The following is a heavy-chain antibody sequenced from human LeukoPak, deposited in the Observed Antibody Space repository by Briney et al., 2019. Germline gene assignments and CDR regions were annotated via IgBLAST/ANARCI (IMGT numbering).Heavy chain of an antibody. CDR2: IYYSGST. Sequence: SETLSLTCTVSGGSISSYYWSWIRQPPGKGLEWIGYIYYSGSTNYNPSLKSRVTISVDTSKNQFSLKLSSVTAADTAVYYCARSRSQAGYYYYYYMDVWGKGTTVTVSS. V-gene: IGHV4-59*01. CDR1: GGSISSYY. J-gene: IGHJ6*03. CDR3: ARSRSQAGYYYYYYMDV. D-gene: IGHD2-15*01.